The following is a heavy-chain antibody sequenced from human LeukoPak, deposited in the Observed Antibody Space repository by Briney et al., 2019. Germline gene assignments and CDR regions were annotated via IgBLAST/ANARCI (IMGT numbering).Heavy chain of an antibody. CDR3: AKRSDYGGDWKYFDY. CDR2: INSDGSST. CDR1: GFTFSSYW. Sequence: GGSLRLSCEASGFTFSSYWMHWVRQAPGKGLVWVSRINSDGSSTTYADSVKGRFTISRDNAKNTLYLQMNSLRAEDTAVYYCAKRSDYGGDWKYFDYWGQGTLVTVPS. V-gene: IGHV3-74*01. D-gene: IGHD4-23*01. J-gene: IGHJ4*02.